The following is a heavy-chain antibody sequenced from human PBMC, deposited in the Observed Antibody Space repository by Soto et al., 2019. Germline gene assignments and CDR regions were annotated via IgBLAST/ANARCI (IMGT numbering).Heavy chain of an antibody. J-gene: IGHJ6*02. CDR3: ARDPGKLWYRHGMDV. CDR2: ISSSSSYI. V-gene: IGHV3-21*01. CDR1: GFTFSSYS. Sequence: PGGSLRLSCAASGFTFSSYSMNWVRQAPGKGLEWVSSISSSSSYIYYADSVKGRFTISRDNAKNSLYLQMNSLRAEDTAVYYCARDPGKLWYRHGMDVWGQGTTVTVSS. D-gene: IGHD5-18*01.